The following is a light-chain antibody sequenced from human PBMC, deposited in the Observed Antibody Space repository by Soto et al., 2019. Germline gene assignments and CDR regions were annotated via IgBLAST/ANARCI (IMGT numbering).Light chain of an antibody. CDR2: GAS. CDR3: QQYDIWPPLT. J-gene: IGKJ4*01. Sequence: EIVMTQSPATLSVSSGERATLSCRASQSVTSNLAWYQQKPGQAPRLLIYGASTRATGIPARFSGSGSGTEFTLTISSLQSEDFAVYYCQQYDIWPPLTFGGGTKVDIK. V-gene: IGKV3D-15*01. CDR1: QSVTSN.